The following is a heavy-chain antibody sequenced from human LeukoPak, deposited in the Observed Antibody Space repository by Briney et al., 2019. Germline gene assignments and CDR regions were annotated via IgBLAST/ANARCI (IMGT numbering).Heavy chain of an antibody. V-gene: IGHV3-48*04. CDR2: ISGTSSTI. CDR3: ARERFSSSWYAGMDV. Sequence: PGGSLRLSCAASGSTFSTYSLNWVRQAPGKGLEWVSYISGTSSTIYYADSVKGRFTISRDNAENSLYLQMNSLRAEDTAVYYCARERFSSSWYAGMDVWGQGTTVTVSS. CDR1: GSTFSTYS. D-gene: IGHD6-13*01. J-gene: IGHJ6*02.